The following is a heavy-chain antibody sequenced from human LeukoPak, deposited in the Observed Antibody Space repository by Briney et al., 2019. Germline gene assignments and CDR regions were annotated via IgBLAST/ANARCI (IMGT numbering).Heavy chain of an antibody. CDR2: IYPGDSDT. V-gene: IGHV5-51*01. CDR1: GYSFTSYW. Sequence: GESLKISCKGSGYSFTSYWIGWVRQMPGKGLEWMGIIYPGDSDTRYSPSFQGQVTISADKSISTAYLQWSSLKASDTAMYYCARQGGAWASYGYSSGWYGVFAFDIWGQGTMVTVSS. D-gene: IGHD6-19*01. CDR3: ARQGGAWASYGYSSGWYGVFAFDI. J-gene: IGHJ3*02.